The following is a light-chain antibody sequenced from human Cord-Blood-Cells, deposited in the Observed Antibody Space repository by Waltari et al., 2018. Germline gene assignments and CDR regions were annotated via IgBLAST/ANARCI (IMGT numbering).Light chain of an antibody. CDR2: GAS. Sequence: EILMTQSPATLSVSLGARATLSCGASQSVSSNLAWYQQKPGQAPRLLIYGASTRATGIPARFSGSGSGTEFTLTISSLQSEDFAVYYCQQYNNWPLTFGGGTKVEIK. CDR3: QQYNNWPLT. J-gene: IGKJ4*01. V-gene: IGKV3-15*01. CDR1: QSVSSN.